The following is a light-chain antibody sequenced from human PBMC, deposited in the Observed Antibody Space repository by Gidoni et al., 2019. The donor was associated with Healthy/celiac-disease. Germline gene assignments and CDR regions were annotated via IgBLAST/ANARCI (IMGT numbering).Light chain of an antibody. V-gene: IGKV1-5*03. J-gene: IGKJ4*01. CDR3: QQYNSYPLT. Sequence: IQMPQSPSTLSASVGDRVTITCRASQSISSWLAWYQQKQGKAPKLLIYKASSLESGVPSRFSGSGSGTEFTLTISSLQPDDFATYYCQQYNSYPLTFGGXTKVEIK. CDR2: KAS. CDR1: QSISSW.